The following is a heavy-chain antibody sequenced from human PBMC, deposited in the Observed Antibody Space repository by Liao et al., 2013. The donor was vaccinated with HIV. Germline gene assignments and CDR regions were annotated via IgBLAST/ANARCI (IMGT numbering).Heavy chain of an antibody. J-gene: IGHJ4*02. V-gene: IGHV4-4*07. D-gene: IGHD3-10*01. CDR3: ARDPRRGLFYFDL. Sequence: QVQLQESGPGVVKPSETLSLTCTVSGGSISGYYWTWIRQPAGKGLEWIGRIYSSGNTNFNPSLKSRVTMSVDTSKNQFSLKLTSMTAADTAVYYCARDPRRGLFYFDLWGPGTQVTVSS. CDR1: GGSISGYY. CDR2: IYSSGNT.